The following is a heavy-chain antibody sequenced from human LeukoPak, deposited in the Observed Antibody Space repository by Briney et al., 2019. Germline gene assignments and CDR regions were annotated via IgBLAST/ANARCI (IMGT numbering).Heavy chain of an antibody. D-gene: IGHD1-26*01. V-gene: IGHV4-59*01. J-gene: IGHJ4*02. CDR1: GGSISSYY. Sequence: SETLSLTCTVSGGSISSYYWSWIRQPPGKGLEWIGYIYYSGSTNYNPSLKSRVTISVDTSKNQFSLNLRSVPAADRGVYYCARDGGSGTSWSQATLVTVSS. CDR2: IYYSGST. CDR3: ARDGGSGTS.